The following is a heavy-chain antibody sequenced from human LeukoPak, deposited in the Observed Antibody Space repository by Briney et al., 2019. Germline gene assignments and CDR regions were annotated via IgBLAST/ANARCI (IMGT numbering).Heavy chain of an antibody. D-gene: IGHD3-22*01. Sequence: SETLSLTCTVSGASISSYYWSWIRQPPGKGLEWIGYIFYSGRTNYNPSLKSRVTISVDTSKNQFSLKLSSVTAADTAVYYCARAYGTSGLFDYWGQGTLVTVSS. V-gene: IGHV4-59*01. J-gene: IGHJ4*02. CDR1: GASISSYY. CDR2: IFYSGRT. CDR3: ARAYGTSGLFDY.